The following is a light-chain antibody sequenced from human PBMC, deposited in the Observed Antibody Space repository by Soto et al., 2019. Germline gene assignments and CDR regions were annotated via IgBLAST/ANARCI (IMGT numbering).Light chain of an antibody. J-gene: IGKJ1*01. CDR1: QSVSTT. V-gene: IGKV3-15*01. CDR2: GAS. Sequence: DIVLTQSPGTLSLSPGERATLSCRASQSVSTTVAWYHQKPGQAPRLLAYGASTRATGIPARFSGSGAGTDFTLTITSLQSEDFGVYFCQQYKDWPTTFGQGTKVDI. CDR3: QQYKDWPTT.